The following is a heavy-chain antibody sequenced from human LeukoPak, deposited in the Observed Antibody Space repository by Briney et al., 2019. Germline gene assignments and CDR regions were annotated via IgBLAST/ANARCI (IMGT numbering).Heavy chain of an antibody. D-gene: IGHD2/OR15-2a*01. V-gene: IGHV3-48*02. Sequence: GGSLRLSCAASGFSFTTYAMSWVRQAPGKGLEWVSFISSSSSSIYYADSVSGQFTISRDNAKNSLYLQMNSLRDEDTAVYYCARGKYPYWYFDLWGRGTLVTVSS. CDR2: ISSSSSSI. CDR3: ARGKYPYWYFDL. CDR1: GFSFTTYA. J-gene: IGHJ2*01.